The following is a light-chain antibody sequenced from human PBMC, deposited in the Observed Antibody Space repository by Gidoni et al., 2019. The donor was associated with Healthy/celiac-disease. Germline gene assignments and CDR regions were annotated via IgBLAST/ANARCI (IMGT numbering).Light chain of an antibody. Sequence: DILMTQSPSSLSASVGDRVTITCRASQSISSYLHWYQQKPGKAPKLLINAASNLQSGVPSRFSGSGSGTDFTLTISSLQPEDFATYYCQQCYSPFWTFGQGTKVEIK. CDR1: QSISSY. CDR2: AAS. V-gene: IGKV1-39*01. CDR3: QQCYSPFWT. J-gene: IGKJ1*01.